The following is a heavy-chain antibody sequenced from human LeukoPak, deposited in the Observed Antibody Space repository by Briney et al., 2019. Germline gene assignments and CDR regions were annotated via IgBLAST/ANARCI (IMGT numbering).Heavy chain of an antibody. Sequence: PSETLSLTCTVSGGSINTYYWGWIRQPPGKGLEWLGYIYSDGSTNYNPSLKSRLTISVDTSKNQFSLKLSSVIPADTAVYYCARVLSTGRSDYWGQGTLVTVSS. CDR3: ARVLSTGRSDY. CDR1: GGSINTYY. V-gene: IGHV4-59*01. CDR2: IYSDGST. J-gene: IGHJ4*02. D-gene: IGHD2-8*02.